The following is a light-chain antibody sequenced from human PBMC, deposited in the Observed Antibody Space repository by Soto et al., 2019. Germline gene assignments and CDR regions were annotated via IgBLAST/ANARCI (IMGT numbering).Light chain of an antibody. V-gene: IGKV3-11*01. CDR3: QQSRNWPRLA. CDR1: QSVSTY. J-gene: IGKJ4*01. Sequence: EIVLTESPAILSVSPGERATLSCRASQSVSTYLAWYQQKPGQAPRLLIYEAYNRATGIPATFTGSGSGTDFTLTISSLETEDFAVYYCQQSRNWPRLACGGGTKVDIK. CDR2: EAY.